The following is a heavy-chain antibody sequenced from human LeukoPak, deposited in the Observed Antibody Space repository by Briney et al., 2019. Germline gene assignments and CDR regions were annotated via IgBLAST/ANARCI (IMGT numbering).Heavy chain of an antibody. D-gene: IGHD6-13*01. CDR2: INHSGST. Sequence: SEALSLTCAVYGGSFSGYYWSWIRQPPGKGLEWIGEINHSGSTNYNPSLKSRVTISVDTSKNQFSPKLSSVTAADTAVYYCARMSAAVDYWGQGTLVTVSS. CDR3: ARMSAAVDY. V-gene: IGHV4-34*01. CDR1: GGSFSGYY. J-gene: IGHJ4*02.